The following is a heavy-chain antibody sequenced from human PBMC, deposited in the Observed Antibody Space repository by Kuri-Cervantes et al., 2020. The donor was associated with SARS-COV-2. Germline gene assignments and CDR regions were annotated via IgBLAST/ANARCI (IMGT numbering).Heavy chain of an antibody. CDR3: ARDRHGMDV. CDR2: ISSSSSTI. CDR1: GFTFSSYS. V-gene: IGHV3-48*01. J-gene: IGHJ6*02. Sequence: ETLSLTCAASGFTFSSYSMNWVRQAPGKGLEWGSYISSSSSTIYYADSVKGRFTISRDNAKNSLYLQMNSLRAEDTAVYYCARDRHGMDVWGQGTTVTVSS.